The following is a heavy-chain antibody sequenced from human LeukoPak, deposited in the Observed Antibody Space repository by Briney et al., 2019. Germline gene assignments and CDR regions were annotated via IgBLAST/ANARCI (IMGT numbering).Heavy chain of an antibody. CDR3: ARDMDIMATNTLDY. CDR1: GFTFSSYA. CDR2: ISYDGSNK. J-gene: IGHJ4*02. V-gene: IGHV3-30-3*01. Sequence: GRSLRLSCAASGFTFSSYAMHWVRQAPGKGLEWVAVISYDGSNKYYADSVKGRFTISRDNSKNTLYLQMNSLRAEDTAVYYCARDMDIMATNTLDYWGQGTLVTVSS. D-gene: IGHD5-12*01.